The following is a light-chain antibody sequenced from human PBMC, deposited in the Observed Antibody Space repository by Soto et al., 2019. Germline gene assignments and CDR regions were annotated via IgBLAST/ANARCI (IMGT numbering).Light chain of an antibody. CDR3: TSTTTKYFVIL. V-gene: IGLV2-14*01. CDR2: EVS. CDR1: SSDVGGYNY. J-gene: IGLJ2*01. Sequence: QSALTQPASVSGSPGQSITISCTGTSSDVGGYNYVSWYQQHPGKAPKLMIYEVSNRPSGVSNRFSGSKSGNTASLTISGLQAEDEADYYCTSTTTKYFVILFGGGTQLTVL.